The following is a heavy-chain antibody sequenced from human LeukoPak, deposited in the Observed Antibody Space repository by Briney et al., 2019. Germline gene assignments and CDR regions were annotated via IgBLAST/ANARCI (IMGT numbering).Heavy chain of an antibody. V-gene: IGHV4-34*01. D-gene: IGHD3-10*01. J-gene: IGHJ6*03. CDR2: INHSGST. CDR1: GGSFSGYY. CDR3: AFYGSGSHMDV. Sequence: SETLSLTCAVYGGSFSGYYWSWIRQPPGKGLEWIGEINHSGSTNYNPSLKSRVTISVDTSKNQFSLKLSSVTAADTAVYYCAFYGSGSHMDVWGKGTTVTVSS.